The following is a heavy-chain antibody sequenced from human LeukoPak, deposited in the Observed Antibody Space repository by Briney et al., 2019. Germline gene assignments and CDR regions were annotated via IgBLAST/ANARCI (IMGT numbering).Heavy chain of an antibody. CDR3: AEGATA. Sequence: GGSLRLSCAASGFTFTNHWMSWVRQAPGKGLEWVANINQDGSEKFYVDSVKGRFTISRDNAKNSLYLQMNSLRAEDTAVYYCAEGATAWGQGTLVTVSS. CDR1: GFTFTNHW. V-gene: IGHV3-7*01. CDR2: INQDGSEK. D-gene: IGHD2-15*01. J-gene: IGHJ5*02.